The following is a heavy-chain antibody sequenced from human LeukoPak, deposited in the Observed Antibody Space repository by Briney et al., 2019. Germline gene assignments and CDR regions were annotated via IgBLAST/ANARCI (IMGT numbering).Heavy chain of an antibody. Sequence: PSETLSLTCAVSGYSISSGYYWGWIRQPPGKGLEWIGSIYHSGSTYYNPSLKSRVTISVGTSKNQFSLKLSSVTAADTAVYYCARDLRRIYGSGPRQYSSGWYYFDYWGQGTLVTVSS. D-gene: IGHD6-19*01. V-gene: IGHV4-38-2*02. J-gene: IGHJ4*02. CDR1: GYSISSGYY. CDR3: ARDLRRIYGSGPRQYSSGWYYFDY. CDR2: IYHSGST.